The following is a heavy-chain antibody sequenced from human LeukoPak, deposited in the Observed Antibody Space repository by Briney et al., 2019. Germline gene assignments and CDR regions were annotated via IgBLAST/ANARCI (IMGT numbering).Heavy chain of an antibody. Sequence: ASVKVSCKASGYTFTGYYIHWVRQAPGQGLEWMGCINPNSGDTNYAQKFQGWVTMTSDTSISTAYMELRRLRSDDTAVYYCARQYYYDSSESLNAFDIWGQGTMVTVSS. CDR3: ARQYYYDSSESLNAFDI. D-gene: IGHD3-22*01. V-gene: IGHV1-2*04. J-gene: IGHJ3*02. CDR1: GYTFTGYY. CDR2: INPNSGDT.